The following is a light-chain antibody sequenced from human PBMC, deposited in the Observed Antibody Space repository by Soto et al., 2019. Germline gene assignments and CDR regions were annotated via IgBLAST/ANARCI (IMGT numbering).Light chain of an antibody. Sequence: DMQMTQSPSSLSASVGDRVTITCRPSQTIDNYLNWYQHKPGKAPKLLIYGASTLHSGVSSRFTGSASGTDFTRTIHNLQAEDFATYYCQQSSTIPLAFGQATKLEI. CDR3: QQSSTIPLA. CDR1: QTIDNY. J-gene: IGKJ2*01. CDR2: GAS. V-gene: IGKV1-39*01.